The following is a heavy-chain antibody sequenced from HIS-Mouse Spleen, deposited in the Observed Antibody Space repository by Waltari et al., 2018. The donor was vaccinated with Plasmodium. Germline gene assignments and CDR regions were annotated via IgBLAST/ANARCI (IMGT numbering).Heavy chain of an antibody. V-gene: IGHV4-34*01. Sequence: QVQLQQWGAGLLKPSETLSLTCTVYGGSFSGYYWSWNRQPPGKGLELIGEINHSGITKSNPSRKSRDTISVDRSKNQFSLELSSVTAADTAVYYCARGRRIVVVTAPRGFFDYWGQGTLVTVSS. CDR3: ARGRRIVVVTAPRGFFDY. CDR2: INHSGIT. CDR1: GGSFSGYY. D-gene: IGHD2-21*02. J-gene: IGHJ4*02.